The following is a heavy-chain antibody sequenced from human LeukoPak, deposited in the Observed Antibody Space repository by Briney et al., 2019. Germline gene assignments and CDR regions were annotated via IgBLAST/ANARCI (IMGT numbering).Heavy chain of an antibody. CDR2: IYHSGST. V-gene: IGHV4-4*02. CDR1: GGSISSSNW. Sequence: PSETLSLTCAVSGGSISSSNWWSWVRQPPGKGLEWIGEIYHSGSTNYNPSLKSRVTISVDKSKNQFSLKLSSVTAADTAVYYCARDRGYSYGHNNYYYYYMDVWGRGTTVTVSS. J-gene: IGHJ6*03. D-gene: IGHD5-18*01. CDR3: ARDRGYSYGHNNYYYYYMDV.